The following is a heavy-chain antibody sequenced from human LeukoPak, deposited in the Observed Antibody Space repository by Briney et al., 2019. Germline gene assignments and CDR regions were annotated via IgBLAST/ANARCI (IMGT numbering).Heavy chain of an antibody. V-gene: IGHV4-30-2*01. CDR2: IYHSGST. CDR3: ARNYYGDFDY. Sequence: SETLSLTCAVSGGSISSGGYSWSWIRQPPGKGLEWIGYIYHSGSTYYNPSLESRVTISVDRSKNQFSLKLSSVTAADTAVYYCARNYYGDFDYWGQGTLVTVSS. J-gene: IGHJ4*02. CDR1: GGSISSGGYS. D-gene: IGHD4-17*01.